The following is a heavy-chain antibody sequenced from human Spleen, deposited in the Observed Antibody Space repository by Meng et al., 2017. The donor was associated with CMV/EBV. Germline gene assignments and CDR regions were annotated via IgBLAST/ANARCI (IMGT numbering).Heavy chain of an antibody. Sequence: ASGFTFSSYGMHWVRQAPGKGLEWVAVISYDGSNIYYGDSVKGRFTISRDDSKNTLFLQMNSLRGDDTAVYYCAKGFRFEQFSFDYWGQGTLVTVSS. CDR2: ISYDGSNI. J-gene: IGHJ4*02. V-gene: IGHV3-30*18. CDR1: GFTFSSYG. CDR3: AKGFRFEQFSFDY. D-gene: IGHD3-16*01.